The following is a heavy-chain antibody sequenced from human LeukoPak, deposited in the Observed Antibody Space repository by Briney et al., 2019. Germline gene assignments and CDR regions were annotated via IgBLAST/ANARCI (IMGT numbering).Heavy chain of an antibody. V-gene: IGHV4-39*07. CDR1: GGSISSSSYY. Sequence: SETLSLTCTVSGGSISSSSYYWGWIRQPPGKGLAWIASIYYSGSTNYNPSLKSRVTISVDTSKNQFSLKLSSVTAADTAVYYCARDAPVSSLSPWGFDPWGQGTLVTVSS. J-gene: IGHJ5*02. CDR2: IYYSGST. D-gene: IGHD6-6*01. CDR3: ARDAPVSSLSPWGFDP.